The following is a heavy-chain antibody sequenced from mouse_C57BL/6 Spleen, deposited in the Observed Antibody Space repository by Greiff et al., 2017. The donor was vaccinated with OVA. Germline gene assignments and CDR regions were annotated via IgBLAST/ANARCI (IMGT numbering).Heavy chain of an antibody. Sequence: EVHLVESGPELVKPGASVKISCKASGYSFTGYYMNWVKQSPEKSLEWIGEINPSTGGTTYNQKFKAKATLTVDKSSRTAYMQLKSLTSEDSAVSYCARPPTGTDWYFDVWGTGTTVTVSS. V-gene: IGHV1-42*01. D-gene: IGHD4-1*02. CDR1: GYSFTGYY. CDR3: ARPPTGTDWYFDV. J-gene: IGHJ1*03. CDR2: INPSTGGT.